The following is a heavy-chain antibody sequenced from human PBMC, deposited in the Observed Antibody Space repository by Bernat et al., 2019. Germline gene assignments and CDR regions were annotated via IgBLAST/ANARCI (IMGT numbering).Heavy chain of an antibody. V-gene: IGHV4-34*01. CDR2: INHSGST. CDR1: GGSFSGYY. Sequence: QVQLQQWGAGLLKPSETLSLTCAVYGGSFSGYYWSWIRQPPGKGLEWIGEINHSGSTNYNPSLKSRVSISVDTSKNQFSLKLRSVTAADTAVYYWASTGGPDRLATSRLYYIDYWGQGTLGTVS. CDR3: ASTGGPDRLATSRLYYIDY. J-gene: IGHJ4*02. D-gene: IGHD5-12*01.